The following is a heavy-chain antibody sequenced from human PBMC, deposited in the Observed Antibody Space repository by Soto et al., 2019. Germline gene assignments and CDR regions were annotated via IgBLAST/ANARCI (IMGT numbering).Heavy chain of an antibody. D-gene: IGHD6-19*01. CDR1: GYTFTSYA. CDR3: ARDGSGWSGTPYFDY. V-gene: IGHV1-3*01. Sequence: ASVKVSCKASGYTFTSYAMHWVRQAPGQRLEWMGWISADNGNINYAQKFQGRVTLTTDTSTSTAYMELRSLISDDTSVYYCARDGSGWSGTPYFDYWGQGTLVTVSS. J-gene: IGHJ4*02. CDR2: ISADNGNI.